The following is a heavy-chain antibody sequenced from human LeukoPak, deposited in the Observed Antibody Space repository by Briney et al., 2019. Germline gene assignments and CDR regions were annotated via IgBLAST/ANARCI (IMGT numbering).Heavy chain of an antibody. D-gene: IGHD2-15*01. CDR2: ISYDGSNK. CDR3: AKGSELLIFFDY. V-gene: IGHV3-30*18. Sequence: GGSLRLSCAASGFTFSSYGMHWVRQAPGKGLGWVAVISYDGSNKYYADSVKGRFTISRDNSKNTLYLQMNSLRAEDTAVYYCAKGSELLIFFDYWGQGTLVTASS. CDR1: GFTFSSYG. J-gene: IGHJ4*02.